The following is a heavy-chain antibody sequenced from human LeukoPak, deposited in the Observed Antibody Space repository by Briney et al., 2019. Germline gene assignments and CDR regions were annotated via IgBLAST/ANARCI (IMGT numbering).Heavy chain of an antibody. CDR3: ARDRAAAGHWFDP. V-gene: IGHV4-59*01. CDR1: GGSISSYY. D-gene: IGHD6-13*01. Sequence: SETLSLTCTVSGGSISSYYWRWIRQPPGKGVEGVGYIYYSGSTNYNPSLKSRVTISVDTSKNQFSLKLSSVTAADTAVYYCARDRAAAGHWFDPWGQGTLVTVSS. J-gene: IGHJ5*02. CDR2: IYYSGST.